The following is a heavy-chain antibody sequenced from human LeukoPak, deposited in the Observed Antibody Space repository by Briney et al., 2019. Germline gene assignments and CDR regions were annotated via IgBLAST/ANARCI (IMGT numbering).Heavy chain of an antibody. CDR1: GFTCSSYG. V-gene: IGHV3-30*02. J-gene: IGHJ4*02. CDR2: IRYDGSNI. D-gene: IGHD2/OR15-2a*01. CDR3: TRKGSQWDFLVDY. Sequence: RGGSLRLSCAASGFTCSSYGMHWVRQAPGKGLEWVAFIRYDGSNIYYADSVTGRFTIYRDNSETSLYLQMDSLTAEDTAVYYCTRKGSQWDFLVDYWGQGTRVAVS.